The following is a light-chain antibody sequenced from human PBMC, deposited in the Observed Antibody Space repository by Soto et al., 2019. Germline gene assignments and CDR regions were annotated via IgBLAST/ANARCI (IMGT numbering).Light chain of an antibody. Sequence: SYELTQPSSVSVSPGQTARITCSGDVLARKYARWFQQKPGQAPILVIYKDSERPSGIPERFSGSSSGTTVTLTISGAQVDDEADYYCYSSPDNNWVFGGGTRSPS. CDR1: VLARKY. V-gene: IGLV3-27*01. J-gene: IGLJ3*02. CDR3: YSSPDNNWV. CDR2: KDS.